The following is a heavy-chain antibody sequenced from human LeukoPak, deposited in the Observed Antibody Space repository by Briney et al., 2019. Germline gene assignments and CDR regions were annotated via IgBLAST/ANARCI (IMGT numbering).Heavy chain of an antibody. J-gene: IGHJ6*03. CDR2: IRYDGSNK. CDR1: GFTFSDYY. CDR3: ATYCSSTSCYPYYYYYYMDV. Sequence: GGSLRLPCAASGFTFSDYYMSWIRQAPGKGLEWVAFIRYDGSNKYYAGSVKGRFTISRDNSKNTLYLQMNSLRAEDTAVYYCATYCSSTSCYPYYYYYYMDVWGKGTTVTVSS. V-gene: IGHV3-30*02. D-gene: IGHD2-2*01.